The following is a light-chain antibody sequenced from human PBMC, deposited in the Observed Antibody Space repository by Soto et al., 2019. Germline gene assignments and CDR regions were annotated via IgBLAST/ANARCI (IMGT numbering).Light chain of an antibody. V-gene: IGLV2-8*01. CDR1: SSDVGGYNY. J-gene: IGLJ3*02. CDR3: SAYAASNNCYFG. CDR2: EVT. Sequence: QSVLTKPPSASGSPGQSVTISCTGTSSDVGGYNYVSWYQQYPGRAPKLMIYEVTKRPSGVPDRFSGSKSGNTASLTVSGLQAEDEADYYCSAYAASNNCYFGFGGGTNLTVL.